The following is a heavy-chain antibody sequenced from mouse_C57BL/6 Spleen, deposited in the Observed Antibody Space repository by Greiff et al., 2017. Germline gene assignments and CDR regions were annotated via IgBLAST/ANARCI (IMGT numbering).Heavy chain of an antibody. V-gene: IGHV2-3*01. Sequence: QVQLKASGPGLVAPSQSLSITCTVSGFSLTSYGVSWVRQPPGKGLEWLGVIWGDGSTNSHSALISRLSISKDNSKSQVFLKLNILQTDDTATYYCAKPKYYYGSSYESYAMDYWGQGTSVTVSS. CDR3: AKPKYYYGSSYESYAMDY. D-gene: IGHD1-1*01. CDR1: GFSLTSYG. J-gene: IGHJ4*01. CDR2: IWGDGST.